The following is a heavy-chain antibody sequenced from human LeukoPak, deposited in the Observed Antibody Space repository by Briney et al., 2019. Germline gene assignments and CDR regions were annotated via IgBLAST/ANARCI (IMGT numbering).Heavy chain of an antibody. CDR2: ISSSGSTM. CDR3: ARGSVYDSSGYYYEADY. J-gene: IGHJ4*02. V-gene: IGHV3-11*01. D-gene: IGHD3-22*01. Sequence: GGSLRLSCAASGFTFSDYYMSWIRQAPGKGLEWVSYISSSGSTMYYADSVKGRFTISRDNAKNSLYLQMNSLRAEDTAVYYCARGSVYDSSGYYYEADYWGQGTLVTVSS. CDR1: GFTFSDYY.